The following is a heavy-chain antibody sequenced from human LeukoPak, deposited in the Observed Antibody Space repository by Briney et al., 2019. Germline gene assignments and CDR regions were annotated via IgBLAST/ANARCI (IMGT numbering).Heavy chain of an antibody. D-gene: IGHD3-16*01. J-gene: IGHJ6*03. V-gene: IGHV3-21*01. CDR2: ISSSSSYI. CDR1: GFTFSSYS. CDR3: ATERGNYMDV. Sequence: PGGSLRLSCAASGFTFSSYSMNWVRQAPGKGLEWVSSISSSSSYIYYADSVKGRFTISRDNAKNSLYLQMTSLRAEDTAVYYCATERGNYMDVWGKGTTVTVSS.